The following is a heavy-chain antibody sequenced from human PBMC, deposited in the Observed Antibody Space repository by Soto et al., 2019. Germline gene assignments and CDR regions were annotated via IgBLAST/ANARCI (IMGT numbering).Heavy chain of an antibody. D-gene: IGHD3-10*01. J-gene: IGHJ2*01. CDR1: GFTFPNYA. V-gene: IGHV3-23*01. CDR3: AKTVGSSRYFDL. Sequence: EVQLLDSGGASVQPGWSLRLSCAASGFTFPNYAISWVRQAPGKGLEWVSSISVGGDDTYYADSVKGRFSISRDNSENTSYLQLTSLRADDTALYYCAKTVGSSRYFDLWGRGTLVTVSS. CDR2: ISVGGDDT.